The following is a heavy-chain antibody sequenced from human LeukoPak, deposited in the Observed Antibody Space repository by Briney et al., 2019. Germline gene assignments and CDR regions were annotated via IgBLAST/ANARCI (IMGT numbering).Heavy chain of an antibody. CDR1: GGSFSGYY. V-gene: IGHV4-34*01. J-gene: IGHJ4*02. Sequence: SETLSLTCAVYGGSFSGYYWSWIRQPPGKGLEWIGEINHSGSTNYNPSLKSRVTISVDTSKNQFSLKLSSVTAADTAVYYCASPSIPYGYEGAFDYWGQGTLVTVSS. CDR3: ASPSIPYGYEGAFDY. D-gene: IGHD5-18*01. CDR2: INHSGST.